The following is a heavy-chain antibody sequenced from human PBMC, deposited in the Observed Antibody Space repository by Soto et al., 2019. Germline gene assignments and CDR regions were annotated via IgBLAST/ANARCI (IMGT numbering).Heavy chain of an antibody. CDR1: GYSFTSYW. CDR3: ARHARCSSTSCYLWFDP. J-gene: IGHJ5*02. Sequence: GESLKISCKGSGYSFTSYWIGWVRQMPGKGLEWMGIIYPGDSDTRYSPSFQGQVTISADKSISTAYLQWSSLKASDTAMYYCARHARCSSTSCYLWFDPWGQGTLVTAPQ. V-gene: IGHV5-51*01. CDR2: IYPGDSDT. D-gene: IGHD2-2*01.